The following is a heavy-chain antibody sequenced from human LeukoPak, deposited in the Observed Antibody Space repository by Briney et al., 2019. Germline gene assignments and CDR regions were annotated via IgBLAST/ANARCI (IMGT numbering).Heavy chain of an antibody. Sequence: PSETLSLTCTVSGASISRYFWSWIRQPPGKALGWIGYIYYSGSTNYNPSLKSRVTMSVDTSNNQFSLKLSSVTAADTAVYYCARQLGYSYGKESDYWGQGTLVTVSS. J-gene: IGHJ4*02. D-gene: IGHD5-18*01. V-gene: IGHV4-59*08. CDR1: GASISRYF. CDR2: IYYSGST. CDR3: ARQLGYSYGKESDY.